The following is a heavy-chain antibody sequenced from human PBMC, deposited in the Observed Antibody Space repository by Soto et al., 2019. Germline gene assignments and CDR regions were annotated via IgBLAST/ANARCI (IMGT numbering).Heavy chain of an antibody. J-gene: IGHJ5*02. CDR1: GFTFSSYA. CDR3: ARASTGIAAAYNWFDP. V-gene: IGHV1-69*01. D-gene: IGHD6-13*01. Sequence: VQLLESGGGLVQPGGSLRLSCAASGFTFSSYAISWVRQAPGQGLEWMGGIIPIFGTANYAQKFQGRVTITADESTSTAYMELSSLRSEDTAVYYCARASTGIAAAYNWFDPWGQGTLVTVSS. CDR2: IIPIFGTA.